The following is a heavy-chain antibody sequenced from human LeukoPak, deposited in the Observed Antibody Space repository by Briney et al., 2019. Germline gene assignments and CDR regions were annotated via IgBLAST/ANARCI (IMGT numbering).Heavy chain of an antibody. Sequence: SETLSLTCTVSGGSISSYYWSWIRQSPEKGLEWIGYVYYSGSTNYNPSLESRVIISVDTSKNQFSLKLISVTAADTAVYYCATSSGWDWGGYWGQGTLVTVSS. CDR3: ATSSGWDWGGY. V-gene: IGHV4-59*12. D-gene: IGHD6-19*01. CDR1: GGSISSYY. J-gene: IGHJ4*02. CDR2: VYYSGST.